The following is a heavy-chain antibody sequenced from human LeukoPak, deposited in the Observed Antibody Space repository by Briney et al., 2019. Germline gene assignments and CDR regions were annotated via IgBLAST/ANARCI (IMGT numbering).Heavy chain of an antibody. D-gene: IGHD6-6*01. J-gene: IGHJ4*02. V-gene: IGHV1-69*04. CDR1: GGTFSSYA. CDR2: IIPIFGIA. Sequence: SVKVSCKASGGTFSSYAISWVRQAPGQGLEWMGRIIPIFGIANYAQKFQGRVAITADKSTSTAYMELSSLRSEDTAVYYCARAIEYSSSPFDYWGQGTLVTVSS. CDR3: ARAIEYSSSPFDY.